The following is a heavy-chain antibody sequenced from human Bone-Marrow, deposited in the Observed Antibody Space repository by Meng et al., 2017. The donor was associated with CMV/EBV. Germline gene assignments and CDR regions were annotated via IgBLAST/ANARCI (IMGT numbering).Heavy chain of an antibody. V-gene: IGHV1-46*01. CDR2: INPSGGST. J-gene: IGHJ6*02. CDR3: ARDQGSSSATYGMDV. Sequence: ASVKVSCKASGYTFTNYYMHWVRQAPGQGLEWMGIINPSGGSTSYAQNFQGRVTMTRDTSTSTVYMELSSLRSEDTAVYYCARDQGSSSATYGMDVWGQGTTVTVSS. D-gene: IGHD6-6*01. CDR1: GYTFTNYY.